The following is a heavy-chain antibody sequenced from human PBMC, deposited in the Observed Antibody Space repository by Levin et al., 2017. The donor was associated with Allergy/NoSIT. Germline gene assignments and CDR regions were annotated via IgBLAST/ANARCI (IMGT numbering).Heavy chain of an antibody. CDR3: AKRLGEYYYGMDV. V-gene: IGHV3-23*01. J-gene: IGHJ6*02. Sequence: GASVKVSCAGSGFTFNIYAMSWVRQAPGKGLEWVSTISASGGSTHDAESAKGRFTISRDNSRNTLYLQMNSLRAEDTAVYYCAKRLGEYYYGMDVWGQGTTVTVSS. CDR2: ISASGGST. D-gene: IGHD3-16*01. CDR1: GFTFNIYA.